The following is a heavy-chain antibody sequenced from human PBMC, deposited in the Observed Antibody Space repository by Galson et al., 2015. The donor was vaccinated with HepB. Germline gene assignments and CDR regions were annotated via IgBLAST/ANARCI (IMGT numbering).Heavy chain of an antibody. D-gene: IGHD6-19*01. CDR1: GFTFSSYD. CDR2: INTVGDT. CDR3: ARALPGTGWNYIDV. J-gene: IGHJ6*03. Sequence: SLRLSCAASGFTFSSYDMHWVRQGTGKGLEWVSAINTVGDTFYEDSVKGRFTISREYAKNSLYLHMSSLTAGDTAIFYCARALPGTGWNYIDVWGKGTTVIVSS. V-gene: IGHV3-13*01.